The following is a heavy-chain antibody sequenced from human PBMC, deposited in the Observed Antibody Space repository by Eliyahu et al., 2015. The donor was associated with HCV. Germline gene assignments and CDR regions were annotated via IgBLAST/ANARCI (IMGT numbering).Heavy chain of an antibody. V-gene: IGHV4-34*01. Sequence: QVQLQQWGAGLLKPSXTLSLTCAVYGGSFXGYYWSWIRQPPGKGLEWIGEINHSGSTNYNPSLKSRVTISVDTSKNQFSLKLSSVTAADTAVYYCAEHKRGRLTNWFDPWGQGTLVTVSS. J-gene: IGHJ5*02. D-gene: IGHD3-16*01. CDR1: GGSFXGYY. CDR2: INHSGST. CDR3: AEHKRGRLTNWFDP.